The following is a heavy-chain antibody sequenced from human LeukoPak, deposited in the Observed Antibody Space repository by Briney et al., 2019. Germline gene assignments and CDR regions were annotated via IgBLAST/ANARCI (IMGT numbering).Heavy chain of an antibody. CDR2: IYHNGNT. V-gene: IGHV4-30-4*01. J-gene: IGHJ6*02. D-gene: IGHD2-2*01. CDR1: GASTSSVDYY. Sequence: PSETLSLTCTVSGASTSSVDYYWTWIPQTPGEGLEWIGFIYHNGNTQYNPSLKSAITISIDTSKNQFSLTLSSVTAADTAVYYCARVRLEKVRAYYGMDVWGQGTTVTVSS. CDR3: ARVRLEKVRAYYGMDV.